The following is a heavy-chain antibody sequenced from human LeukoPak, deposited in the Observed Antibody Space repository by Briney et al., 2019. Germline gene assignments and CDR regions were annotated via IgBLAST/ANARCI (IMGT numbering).Heavy chain of an antibody. J-gene: IGHJ4*02. CDR1: GGSISSYY. D-gene: IGHD2-2*01. Sequence: SETLSLTCTVSGGSISSYYWSWIRQPPGKGLEWIGYIYTSGSTNYNPSLKSRVTISVDTSKNQFSLKLSSVTAADTAVYYCARHDLGYCSSTSCYYFDYWGQGTLVTVSS. CDR3: ARHDLGYCSSTSCYYFDY. CDR2: IYTSGST. V-gene: IGHV4-4*09.